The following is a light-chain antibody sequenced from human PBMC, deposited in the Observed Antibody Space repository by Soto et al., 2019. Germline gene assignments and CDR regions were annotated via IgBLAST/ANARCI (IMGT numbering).Light chain of an antibody. Sequence: QSVLTQPPSASGTPGQRVTISCSGRTSNIGSNTVNWYQQLPGTAPKLLIYTNNQRPSGVPDRFSGSKSGTSASLAISGLQSEDEADYYCAAWDDSLNGYVFGTGTNLTVL. CDR1: TSNIGSNT. V-gene: IGLV1-44*01. J-gene: IGLJ1*01. CDR2: TNN. CDR3: AAWDDSLNGYV.